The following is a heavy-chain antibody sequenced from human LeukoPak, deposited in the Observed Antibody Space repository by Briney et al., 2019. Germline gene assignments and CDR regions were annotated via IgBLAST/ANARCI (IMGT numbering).Heavy chain of an antibody. CDR3: TGGSDKVLSGEYYYYMDV. CDR2: VDREGGGQ. V-gene: IGHV3-7*01. Sequence: GGSLILSCTASGVTTHYWLDWVRHSPGQGLEWVGNVDREGGGQRDVDSVEGRVTISRYSAKNTLALHVHSVGWEGTAVYYCTGGSDKVLSGEYYYYMDVWGTGTTVTVSS. CDR1: GVTTHYW. D-gene: IGHD2/OR15-2a*01. J-gene: IGHJ6*03.